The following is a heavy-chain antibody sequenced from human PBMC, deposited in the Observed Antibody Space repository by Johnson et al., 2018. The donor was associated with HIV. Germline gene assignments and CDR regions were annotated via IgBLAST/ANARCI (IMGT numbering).Heavy chain of an antibody. CDR3: ARDRCSSTSCIDAFDI. CDR1: GFTFSRYW. Sequence: QVQLVESGGGLVKPGGSLRLSCTASGFTFSRYWMHWVRQAPGKGLEWVAVISYDGSNKYYADSVKGRFTISRDNSKNTIYLQMNSQRAEDTAVYYCARDRCSSTSCIDAFDIWGQGTMVTVSS. D-gene: IGHD2-2*01. V-gene: IGHV3-30*03. CDR2: ISYDGSNK. J-gene: IGHJ3*02.